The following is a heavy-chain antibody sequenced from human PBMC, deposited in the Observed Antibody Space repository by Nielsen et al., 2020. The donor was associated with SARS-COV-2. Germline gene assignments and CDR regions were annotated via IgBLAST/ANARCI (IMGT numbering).Heavy chain of an antibody. D-gene: IGHD3-10*01. V-gene: IGHV3-9*01. Sequence: WIRQPPGKGLEWVSGINWNSGSIGYADSVKGRFTISRDNAKNSLYLQMNSLRAEDTALYYCAKDSDGSGSYFDYWGQGTLVTVSS. J-gene: IGHJ4*02. CDR3: AKDSDGSGSYFDY. CDR2: INWNSGSI.